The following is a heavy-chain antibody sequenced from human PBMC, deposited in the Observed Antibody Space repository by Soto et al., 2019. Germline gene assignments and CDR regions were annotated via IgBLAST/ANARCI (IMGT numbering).Heavy chain of an antibody. J-gene: IGHJ4*02. CDR1: GGTFSSYA. CDR3: ARNLPHDYGGGYYFDY. CDR2: IIPIFGTA. V-gene: IGHV1-69*13. Sequence: ASVKVSCKASGGTFSSYAISWVRQAPGQGLEWMGGIIPIFGTANYAQKFQGRVTITADESTSTAYMELSSLRSEDTAVYYCARNLPHDYGGGYYFDYWGQGTLVIVSS. D-gene: IGHD4-17*01.